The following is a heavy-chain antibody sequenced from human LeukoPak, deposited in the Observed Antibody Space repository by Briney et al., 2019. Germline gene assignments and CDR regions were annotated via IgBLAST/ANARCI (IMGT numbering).Heavy chain of an antibody. V-gene: IGHV4-59*01. Sequence: SETLSLTCAVYGGSFSGYYWSWIRQHPGKGLEWIGYIYYSGSAYYNPSLKSRVTISIDTSKNQFSLKLRSVTAADTAVYYCSTDTGSRFAYWGLGALVTVSS. CDR1: GGSFSGYY. CDR2: IYYSGSA. J-gene: IGHJ4*02. D-gene: IGHD1-26*01. CDR3: STDTGSRFAY.